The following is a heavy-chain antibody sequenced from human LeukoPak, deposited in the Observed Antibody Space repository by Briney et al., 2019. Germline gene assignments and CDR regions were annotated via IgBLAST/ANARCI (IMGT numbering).Heavy chain of an antibody. CDR1: GASISSSRYY. J-gene: IGHJ4*02. D-gene: IGHD1-14*01. Sequence: SETLSLTCTVSGASISSSRYYWGWLRQPPGKGLEWIGSISYSGTTYYNPSLKSRVTISVDTSRNQFSLKLTSVTPADTAVYYCARGPNRYYFDYWGQGTLVTVSS. CDR2: ISYSGTT. V-gene: IGHV4-39*07. CDR3: ARGPNRYYFDY.